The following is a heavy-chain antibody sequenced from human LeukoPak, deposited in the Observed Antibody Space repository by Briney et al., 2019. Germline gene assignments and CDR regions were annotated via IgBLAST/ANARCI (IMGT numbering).Heavy chain of an antibody. V-gene: IGHV7-4-1*01. J-gene: IGHJ5*02. Sequence: ASVKVSCKASRYTFTRYAMKCVRQAPGQGLEWMGWINTNTGNPTYAQGFTGRFVFSLDTSVSTAYLQICSLKAEDTAVYYCARSGLAAAESNWFDPWGQGTLVTVSS. CDR2: INTNTGNP. CDR1: RYTFTRYA. CDR3: ARSGLAAAESNWFDP. D-gene: IGHD6-13*01.